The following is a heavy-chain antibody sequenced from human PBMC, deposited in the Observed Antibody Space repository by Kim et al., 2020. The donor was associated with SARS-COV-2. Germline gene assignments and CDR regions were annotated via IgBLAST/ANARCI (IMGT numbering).Heavy chain of an antibody. CDR2: IYYIGST. D-gene: IGHD6-19*01. CDR1: GGSISSGDYY. Sequence: SETLSLTCTVSGGSISSGDYYWSWIRQPPGKVLEWIGYIYYIGSTYYNPSLKSRVTISVDTSKNQFSLKLSSVTAADTAVYYCARVPQAVAGFYYYYYGMDVWAKGTTVTVSS. V-gene: IGHV4-30-4*01. J-gene: IGHJ6*04. CDR3: ARVPQAVAGFYYYYYGMDV.